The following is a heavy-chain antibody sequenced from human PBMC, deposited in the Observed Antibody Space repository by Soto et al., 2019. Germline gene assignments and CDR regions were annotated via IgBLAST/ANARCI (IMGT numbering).Heavy chain of an antibody. CDR2: ISYDGSNK. D-gene: IGHD3-22*01. CDR1: GFSFSSYA. Sequence: GGSLRLSCRASGFSFSSYAMHWVRQAPGKGLEWVAVISYDGSNKYYADSVKGRFTISRDNSKNTLYLQMNSLRAEDTAVYYCASLTYYYDSSGPVDDAFDIWGQGTMVTVSS. CDR3: ASLTYYYDSSGPVDDAFDI. J-gene: IGHJ3*02. V-gene: IGHV3-30-3*01.